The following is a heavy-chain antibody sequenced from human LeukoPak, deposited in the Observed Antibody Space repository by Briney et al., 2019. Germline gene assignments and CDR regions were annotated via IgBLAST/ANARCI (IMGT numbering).Heavy chain of an antibody. CDR2: INPNSGGT. CDR1: GYTFTGYY. Sequence: ASVKVSCKASGYTFTGYYMHWVRQAPGQGLEWMGWINPNSGGTNYAQKFQGRVTMTRDTPISTAYMELSRLRSDDTAVYYCARDPAGGSWFDPWGQGTLVTVSS. D-gene: IGHD5-12*01. CDR3: ARDPAGGSWFDP. V-gene: IGHV1-2*02. J-gene: IGHJ5*02.